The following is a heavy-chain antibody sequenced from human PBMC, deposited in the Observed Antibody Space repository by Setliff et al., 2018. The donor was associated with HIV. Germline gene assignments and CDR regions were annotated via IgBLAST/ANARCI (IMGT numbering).Heavy chain of an antibody. D-gene: IGHD3-3*01. Sequence: SETLSLTCSVSGDSIRGSGDYWSWVRQPAGKRPEWIGHIYVTGSTAYKPYLRGRATISLDTSKNQFSLKLTSVTAADTAKYYCARAKTIGVSAVFFDPWGQGRPVTVSS. CDR1: GDSIRGSGDY. CDR3: ARAKTIGVSAVFFDP. CDR2: IYVTGST. J-gene: IGHJ5*02. V-gene: IGHV4-61*09.